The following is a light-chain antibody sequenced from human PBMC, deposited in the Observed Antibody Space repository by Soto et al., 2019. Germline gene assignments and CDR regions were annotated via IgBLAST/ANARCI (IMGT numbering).Light chain of an antibody. CDR1: QSIGTS. V-gene: IGKV3-11*01. Sequence: EIVLTQSPATLSLSPGERATLSCRASQSIGTSLDWYQQKPGQVPRLLIFDAFDRATGMPARFSGSGSGTDFTLTLRNLEPDDFAVYYCQQRSQWPLTFGGGTKVEIK. CDR3: QQRSQWPLT. CDR2: DAF. J-gene: IGKJ4*01.